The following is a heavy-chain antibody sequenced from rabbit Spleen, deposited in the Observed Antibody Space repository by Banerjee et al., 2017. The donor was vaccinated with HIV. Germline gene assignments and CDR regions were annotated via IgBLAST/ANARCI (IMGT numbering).Heavy chain of an antibody. J-gene: IGHJ4*01. CDR3: VREVAARFGL. CDR2: IDPIFHIT. Sequence: QEQLVETGGGLVQPGGSLTLSCKASGFDFSSYGVSWVRQAPGKGLEWIGYIDPIFHITTYANWVNGRFTISSHNAQNTVSLQMNRLTAADTATYFCVREVAARFGLWGPGTLVTVS. V-gene: IGHV1S47*01. D-gene: IGHD4-1*01. CDR1: GFDFSSYG.